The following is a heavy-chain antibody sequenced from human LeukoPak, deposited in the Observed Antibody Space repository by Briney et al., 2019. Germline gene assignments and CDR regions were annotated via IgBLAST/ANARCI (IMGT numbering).Heavy chain of an antibody. Sequence: MPSETLSLTCAVYGGSFSGYYWSWIRQPPGKGLEWIGEINHSGSTNYNPSLKSRVTISVDTSKNQFSLKLSSVTAADTAVYYCARGLAATRPGDVWGQGTLVTVSS. CDR1: GGSFSGYY. J-gene: IGHJ4*02. D-gene: IGHD6-13*01. V-gene: IGHV4-34*01. CDR2: INHSGST. CDR3: ARGLAATRPGDV.